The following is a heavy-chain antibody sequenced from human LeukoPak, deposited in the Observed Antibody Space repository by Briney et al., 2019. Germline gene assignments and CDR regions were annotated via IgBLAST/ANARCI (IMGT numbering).Heavy chain of an antibody. CDR3: EKRAIFGELLYYFDY. CDR1: GFTFSSYA. CDR2: ISGSGGST. D-gene: IGHD3-10*01. V-gene: IGHV3-23*01. Sequence: GGSLRLSCAASGFTFSSYAMSWVRQAPGKGLEWVSTISGSGGSTYYADSVKGRFTISRDNSKNTLYLQMNSLRAEDTAIYYCEKRAIFGELLYYFDYWGQGTLVTVSS. J-gene: IGHJ4*02.